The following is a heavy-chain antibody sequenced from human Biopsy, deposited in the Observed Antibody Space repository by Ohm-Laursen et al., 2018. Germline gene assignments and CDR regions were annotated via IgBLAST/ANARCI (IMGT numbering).Heavy chain of an antibody. CDR1: GDSISSSTYY. V-gene: IGHV4-39*01. CDR3: ARAIYCTTSTCYQRGMDV. CDR2: TRNT. Sequence: SETLSLTCSVSGDSISSSTYYWGWIRQPPGKGLEWIGTTRNTYFRTSLKSRVTMSVDTSKNQFSLKLGSVTAADTAVYYCARAIYCTTSTCYQRGMDVWGQGTTVTVSS. J-gene: IGHJ6*02. D-gene: IGHD2/OR15-2a*01.